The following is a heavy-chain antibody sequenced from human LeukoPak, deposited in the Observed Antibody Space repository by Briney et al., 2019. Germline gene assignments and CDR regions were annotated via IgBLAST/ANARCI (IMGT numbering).Heavy chain of an antibody. CDR1: GGSFSGYY. D-gene: IGHD3-22*01. CDR3: ARGRVSGNYFSRVGGGFFDY. V-gene: IGHV4-34*01. Sequence: SETLSLTCAVYGGSFSGYYWTWIRQPPGKGLEWFGEINHSGSTNYNPSLKSRVTISVDTSKNQFSLKVNSVTAADTAVYYCARGRVSGNYFSRVGGGFFDYWDQGTLVTVSS. CDR2: INHSGST. J-gene: IGHJ4*02.